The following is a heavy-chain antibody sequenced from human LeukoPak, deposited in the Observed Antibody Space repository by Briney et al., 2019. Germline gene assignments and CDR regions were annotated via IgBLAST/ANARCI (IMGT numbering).Heavy chain of an antibody. J-gene: IGHJ4*02. D-gene: IGHD3-22*01. CDR3: AREALASSGSLYYFDY. CDR1: GFTFSSYC. Sequence: GGSLRLSCAASGFTFSSYCMSWVRQAPGKGLEWVANIKQGGSEKYYVDSVKGRFTISRDNAKNSLYLQMNSLRAEDTAVYYCAREALASSGSLYYFDYWGQGTLVTVSS. V-gene: IGHV3-7*01. CDR2: IKQGGSEK.